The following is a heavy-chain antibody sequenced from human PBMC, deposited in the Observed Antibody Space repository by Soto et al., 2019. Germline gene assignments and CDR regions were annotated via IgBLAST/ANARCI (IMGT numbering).Heavy chain of an antibody. J-gene: IGHJ6*02. Sequence: ASVKVSCKASGYTFTSYDINWVRQAPGQGLEWMGWISAYNGNTNHAQKLQGRVTMTTDTSTSTAYMELSGLRSDDTAVYYCARDKDRLQLGGNYYYILDVWGQGTTVTVSS. CDR1: GYTFTSYD. D-gene: IGHD5-12*01. CDR2: ISAYNGNT. CDR3: ARDKDRLQLGGNYYYILDV. V-gene: IGHV1-18*01.